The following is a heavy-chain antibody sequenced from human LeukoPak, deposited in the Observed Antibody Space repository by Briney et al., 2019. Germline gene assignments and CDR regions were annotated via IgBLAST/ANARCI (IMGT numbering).Heavy chain of an antibody. CDR3: ARDKQLDWAHYYYYYMDV. J-gene: IGHJ6*03. CDR1: GYTFSGYY. V-gene: IGHV1-2*05. Sequence: ASVKVSCKASGYTFSGYYIHWVRQAPGQGLEWMGEINPNSGGAKYAQKFQDRVTMTRDTSISTVYMELSRLRSDDTVVYYCARDKQLDWAHYYYYYMDVWGKGTTVTVSS. D-gene: IGHD1-1*01. CDR2: INPNSGGA.